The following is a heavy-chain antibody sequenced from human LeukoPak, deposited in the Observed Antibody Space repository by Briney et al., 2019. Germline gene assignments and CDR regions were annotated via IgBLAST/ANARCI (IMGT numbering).Heavy chain of an antibody. CDR2: VRAEAYGGNT. V-gene: IGHV3-49*04. J-gene: IGHJ4*02. D-gene: IGHD6-13*01. Sequence: GRSLRLSCKASGFTFADYSISWVRQAPGRGLEWVGFVRAEAYGGNTEYAASVKGRFTMSRDDSKSIAYLQMNSLKIEDSAVYYCTRDIAWDVWGLGTLVTVSS. CDR1: GFTFADYS. CDR3: TRDIAWDV.